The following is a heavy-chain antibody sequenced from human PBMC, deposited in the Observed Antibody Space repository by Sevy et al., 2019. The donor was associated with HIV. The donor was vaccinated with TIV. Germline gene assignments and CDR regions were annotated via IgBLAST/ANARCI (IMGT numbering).Heavy chain of an antibody. CDR3: AAGDTSMVTDLDY. CDR2: ITGGGDST. V-gene: IGHV3-23*01. D-gene: IGHD5-18*01. CDR1: GFTVSTYA. J-gene: IGHJ4*02. Sequence: GGSLRLSCAASGFTVSTYALNWVRQAPGEGLEWVSAITGGGDSTYYADSVKGRFTISRDNSKNVVYLQMNSLRAEDTVVYYCAAGDTSMVTDLDYWGQGTLVTVSS.